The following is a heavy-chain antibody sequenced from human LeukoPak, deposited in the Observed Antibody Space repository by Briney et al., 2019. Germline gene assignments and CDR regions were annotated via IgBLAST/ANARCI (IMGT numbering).Heavy chain of an antibody. D-gene: IGHD3-3*01. V-gene: IGHV4-61*02. CDR2: IYTSGST. J-gene: IGHJ3*02. Sequence: PSQTLSLTCTVSGGSISSGSYYWSWIRQPAGKGLEWIGRIYTSGSTNYNPSLKSRVTISVGTSKNQFSLKLSSVTAADTAVYYCARATAPHYDFWSGPTLQGAFDIWGQGTMVTVSS. CDR1: GGSISSGSYY. CDR3: ARATAPHYDFWSGPTLQGAFDI.